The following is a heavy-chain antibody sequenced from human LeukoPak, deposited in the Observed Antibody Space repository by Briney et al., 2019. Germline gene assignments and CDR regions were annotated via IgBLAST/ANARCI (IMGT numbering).Heavy chain of an antibody. CDR3: ARQDTITTPGVDY. J-gene: IGHJ4*02. CDR2: AYYPGTT. CDR1: GGSISGSSYY. V-gene: IGHV4-39*01. D-gene: IGHD3-3*01. Sequence: SETLSLTCTVSGGSISGSSYYWGWLRQPPGKGLEWIANAYYPGTTYYNPSLKSRVTVSVDTSKNQFSLKLSSVTAADTAVYYCARQDTITTPGVDYWGQGTPVTVSS.